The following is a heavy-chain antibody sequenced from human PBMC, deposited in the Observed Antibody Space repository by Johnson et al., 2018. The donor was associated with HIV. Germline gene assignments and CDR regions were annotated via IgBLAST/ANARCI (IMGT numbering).Heavy chain of an antibody. Sequence: QEQLVESGGGVVQPGRSLRLSCAASGFTFSSYALHWVRQAPGKGLEWVAVISYDGSNKYYADSVKGRFTISRDNSKNTLYLQMNGLRAEDTAVYYCAKDRPHYSDSSGYPLRDAFDIWGQGTMVTVSS. CDR2: ISYDGSNK. CDR1: GFTFSSYA. CDR3: AKDRPHYSDSSGYPLRDAFDI. D-gene: IGHD3-22*01. V-gene: IGHV3-30*04. J-gene: IGHJ3*02.